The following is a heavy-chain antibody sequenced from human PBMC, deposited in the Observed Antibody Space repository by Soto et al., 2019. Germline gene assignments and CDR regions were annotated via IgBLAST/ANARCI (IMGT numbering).Heavy chain of an antibody. D-gene: IGHD6-19*01. CDR1: GCSSSFYD. CDR3: ARPSVAVTWGPFDY. J-gene: IGHJ4*02. V-gene: IGHV4-59*01. Sequence: SVIQSLTYTVSGCSSSFYDLNWVRQHPGKGLEWIGNIYYTGSTNYNPSLKSRVTISVDTSKNQFSLKLSSVTAADTAVYYCARPSVAVTWGPFDYWGQGTLVNGSS. CDR2: IYYTGST.